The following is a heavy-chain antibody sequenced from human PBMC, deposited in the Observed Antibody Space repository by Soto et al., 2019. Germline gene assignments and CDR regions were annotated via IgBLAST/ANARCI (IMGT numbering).Heavy chain of an antibody. CDR1: GFTFSDSG. Sequence: QVQLVESGGGVVQPGGSLRLSCAASGFTFSDSGMHWVRQAPGKGLEWVAVIWSDGSDNSYADSVEGRFTISRDNSKNHLYNRTNSLEAEETALYYCVRSNRDTMSYGLGGGFDYWGQGTLVTVSS. J-gene: IGHJ4*02. D-gene: IGHD3-16*01. V-gene: IGHV3-33*01. CDR2: IWSDGSDN. CDR3: VRSNRDTMSYGLGGGFDY.